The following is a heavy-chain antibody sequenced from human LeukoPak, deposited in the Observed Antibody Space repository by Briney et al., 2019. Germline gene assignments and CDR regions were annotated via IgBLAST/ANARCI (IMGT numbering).Heavy chain of an antibody. V-gene: IGHV3-23*01. CDR1: GFTFSTYG. D-gene: IGHD3-22*01. CDR2: VSGSGGST. Sequence: PGGSLRLSCAASGFTFSTYGMSWVRQAPGKGLDWVSAVSGSGGSTHYADSVTGRFTISRDNSKSTLYLQMNSLRAEDTAVYYCAKDRYYDNTGDHYESEYWGQGTLVTVSS. J-gene: IGHJ4*02. CDR3: AKDRYYDNTGDHYESEY.